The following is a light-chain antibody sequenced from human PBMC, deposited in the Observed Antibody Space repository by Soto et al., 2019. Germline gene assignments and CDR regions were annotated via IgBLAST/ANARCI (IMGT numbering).Light chain of an antibody. CDR1: FGSVSTSCY. CDR2: STN. CDR3: VLYMGSGIRV. J-gene: IGLJ3*02. V-gene: IGLV8-61*01. Sequence: QTVVTQEPSFSVSPGGTVTLTCGLSFGSVSTSCYPSWYQQTPGQAPRTLIYSTNTRSSGVPDRFSGSILGNKAALTITGAQADDESDYYCVLYMGSGIRVFGGGTKVTVL.